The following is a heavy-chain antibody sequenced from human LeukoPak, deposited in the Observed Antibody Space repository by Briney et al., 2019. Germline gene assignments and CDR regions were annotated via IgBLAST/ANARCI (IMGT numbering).Heavy chain of an antibody. J-gene: IGHJ4*02. CDR3: ARDRDCGGDCYTFDY. Sequence: SETLSLTCTVSGGSISSGTYYWSWLRQPAGKGLEWIGRIYTSGNTNYNPSLKSRVTISVDTSKNQFSLKLSSVIAADTAVYYCARDRDCGGDCYTFDYWGQGTLVTVSS. V-gene: IGHV4-61*02. D-gene: IGHD2-21*02. CDR2: IYTSGNT. CDR1: GGSISSGTYY.